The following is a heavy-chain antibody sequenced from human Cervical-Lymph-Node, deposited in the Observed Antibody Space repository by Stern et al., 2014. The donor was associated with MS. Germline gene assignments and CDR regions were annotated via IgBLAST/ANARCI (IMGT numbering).Heavy chain of an antibody. J-gene: IGHJ4*02. CDR3: ARVVSSAWPQPFDY. CDR1: GFTFRNYP. Sequence: VQLLESGGGVVQPGRSLRLSCAASGFTFRNYPLHWVRQAPGKGLEWVAAMSYDGTSKYYADSVKGRLTISRDTSRNTLFLQMDSLRVEDTAVYYCARVVSSAWPQPFDYWGLGTLVTVSS. D-gene: IGHD3-22*01. V-gene: IGHV3-30-3*01. CDR2: MSYDGTSK.